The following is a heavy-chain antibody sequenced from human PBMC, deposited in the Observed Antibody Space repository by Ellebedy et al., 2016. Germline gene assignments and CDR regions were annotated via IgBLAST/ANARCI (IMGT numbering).Heavy chain of an antibody. J-gene: IGHJ4*02. CDR1: GYTFTSYG. Sequence: ASVKVSXKASGYTFTSYGISWVRQAPGQGLEWMGWISAYNGNTNYAQKLQGRVTMTTDTSTSTAYMELRSLRSDDTAVYYCARAWDSSSWYLEPSSLDYWGQGTLVTVSS. CDR3: ARAWDSSSWYLEPSSLDY. V-gene: IGHV1-18*01. D-gene: IGHD6-13*01. CDR2: ISAYNGNT.